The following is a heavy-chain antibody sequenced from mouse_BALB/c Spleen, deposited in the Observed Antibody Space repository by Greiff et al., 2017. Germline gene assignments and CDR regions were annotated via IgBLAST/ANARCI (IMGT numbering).Heavy chain of an antibody. CDR1: GFTFSSFG. CDR2: ISSGSSTI. Sequence: DVKLVESGGGLVQPGGSRKLSCAASGFTFSSFGMHWVRQAPEKGLEWVAYISSGSSTIYYADTVKGRFTISRDNPKNTLFLQMTSLRSEDTAMYYCARYDGGYAMDYWGQGTSVTVSS. CDR3: ARYDGGYAMDY. D-gene: IGHD2-14*01. V-gene: IGHV5-17*02. J-gene: IGHJ4*01.